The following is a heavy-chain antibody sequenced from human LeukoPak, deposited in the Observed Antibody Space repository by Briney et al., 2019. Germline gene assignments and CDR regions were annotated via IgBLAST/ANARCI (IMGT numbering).Heavy chain of an antibody. CDR2: ISYSGST. Sequence: SETLSLTCTVSGGSITNYYWSWIRQPPGKGLEWIGYISYSGSTNYNPSLKSRVTISVDTSKNQFTLNLSSVTAADTAVYFCTRDWRDGYNYVDLWGQGTLVTVSS. D-gene: IGHD5-24*01. V-gene: IGHV4-59*01. CDR1: GGSITNYY. J-gene: IGHJ5*02. CDR3: TRDWRDGYNYVDL.